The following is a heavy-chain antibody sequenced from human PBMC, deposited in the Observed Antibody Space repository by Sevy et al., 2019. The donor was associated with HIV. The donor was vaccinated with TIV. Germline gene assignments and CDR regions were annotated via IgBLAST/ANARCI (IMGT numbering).Heavy chain of an antibody. D-gene: IGHD2-8*01. Sequence: GGSLRLSCAASGFAFYDYSMSWIRQAPWKGLEWVATLSFGCGKINYADSVKGRFTSSRDNSKNSFYLQMDNLRVEDTALYYCAREGCTRPHDYWGQGTRVTVSS. CDR2: LSFGCGKI. CDR1: GFAFYDYS. V-gene: IGHV3-23*01. J-gene: IGHJ4*02. CDR3: AREGCTRPHDY.